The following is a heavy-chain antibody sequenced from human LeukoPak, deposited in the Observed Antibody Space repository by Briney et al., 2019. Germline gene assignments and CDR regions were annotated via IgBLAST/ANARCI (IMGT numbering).Heavy chain of an antibody. J-gene: IGHJ4*02. CDR2: IKYYGSEK. CDR3: ASALPADHFDF. V-gene: IGHV3-7*01. Sequence: GGSLRLSCAASGFTVSSNYMSWVRQAPGKGLEWVANIKYYGSEKYYADSVRGRFTISRDNAKNSLYLQMNSLRAEDTAVYYCASALPADHFDFWGQGTLVTVSS. CDR1: GFTVSSNY.